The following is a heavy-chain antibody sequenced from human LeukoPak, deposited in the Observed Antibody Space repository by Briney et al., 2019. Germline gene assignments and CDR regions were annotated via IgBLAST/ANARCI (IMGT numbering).Heavy chain of an antibody. CDR3: ARVRSSTTPYYYYGMDV. CDR1: GFTFSIYS. Sequence: GGSLRLSCAASGFTFSIYSMNWVRQAPGKGLEWVSSISSSSSYIYYADSVKGRFTISRDNAKNSLYLQMNSLRAEDTAVYYCARVRSSTTPYYYYGMDVWGQGTTVTVSS. V-gene: IGHV3-21*01. J-gene: IGHJ6*02. CDR2: ISSSSSYI. D-gene: IGHD2-2*01.